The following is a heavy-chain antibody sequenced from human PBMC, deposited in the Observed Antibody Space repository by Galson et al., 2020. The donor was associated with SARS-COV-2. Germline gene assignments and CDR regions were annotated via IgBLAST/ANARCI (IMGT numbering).Heavy chain of an antibody. D-gene: IGHD2-2*01. Sequence: GGSLRLSCVASGFRFTNYWMSWVRQAPEKGLEWVATINQDGSGKFYVDSVKGRFTISRDSTENSVSLQMNSLRAEDTAMYFCARAGPAAVHWHFDAWGLGTLVTVSS. CDR1: GFRFTNYW. V-gene: IGHV3-7*05. CDR2: INQDGSGK. CDR3: ARAGPAAVHWHFDA. J-gene: IGHJ2*01.